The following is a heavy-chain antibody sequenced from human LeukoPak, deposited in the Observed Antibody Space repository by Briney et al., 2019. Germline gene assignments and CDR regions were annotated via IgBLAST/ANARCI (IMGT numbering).Heavy chain of an antibody. Sequence: PGGSLRLSCATSGFTFRNYWMHWVRQAPGKGLVWVSRINGDVSDISYADFVKGRLTISRDKAKNTVSLQMDSLTDDDTALYFCAGGFGHNWSPFENWGQGTLVTVSS. V-gene: IGHV3-74*01. J-gene: IGHJ4*02. CDR2: INGDVSDI. CDR3: AGGFGHNWSPFEN. CDR1: GFTFRNYW. D-gene: IGHD1-1*01.